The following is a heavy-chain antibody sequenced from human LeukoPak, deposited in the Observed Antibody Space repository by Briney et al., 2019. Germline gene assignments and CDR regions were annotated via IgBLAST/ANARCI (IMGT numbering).Heavy chain of an antibody. CDR1: GGTFSSYA. CDR2: IIPIFGTA. D-gene: IGHD3-3*01. J-gene: IGHJ1*01. V-gene: IGHV1-69*13. CDR3: ARGAGGTRYYDFWSGYYTGFQH. Sequence: SVKVSCKASGGTFSSYAISWVRQAPGQGLEWMGGIIPIFGTANYAQKFQGRVTITADESTSTAYMGLSSLRSEDTAVYYCARGAGGTRYYDFWSGYYTGFQHWGQGTLVTVSS.